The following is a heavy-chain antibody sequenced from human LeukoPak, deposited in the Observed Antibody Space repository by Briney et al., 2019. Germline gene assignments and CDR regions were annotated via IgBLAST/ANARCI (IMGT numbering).Heavy chain of an antibody. V-gene: IGHV1-8*03. Sequence: ASVKVSCKASGYTFTSYDINWVRQATGQGLEWMGWMNPNSGNTGYAQKFQGRVTITRNTSISTAYMELSSLRSEDTAVYYCARGGLNRHSLPLGHYSYGMAVWGQGTTVTASS. CDR3: ARGGLNRHSLPLGHYSYGMAV. CDR1: GYTFTSYD. D-gene: IGHD1-14*01. J-gene: IGHJ6*02. CDR2: MNPNSGNT.